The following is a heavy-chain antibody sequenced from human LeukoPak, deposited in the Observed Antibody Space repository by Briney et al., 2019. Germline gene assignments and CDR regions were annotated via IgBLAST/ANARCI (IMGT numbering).Heavy chain of an antibody. V-gene: IGHV1-46*01. Sequence: ASVKVSCKASGYTSTSYYMHWVRQAPGQGLEWMGIINPSGGSTNYAQKFQGRVTMITDTSTSTVYMDLRSLKSDDTAVYYCARDLGLVAIPNAFDIWGQGTMVTVSS. J-gene: IGHJ3*02. CDR1: GYTSTSYY. CDR2: INPSGGST. CDR3: ARDLGLVAIPNAFDI. D-gene: IGHD5-12*01.